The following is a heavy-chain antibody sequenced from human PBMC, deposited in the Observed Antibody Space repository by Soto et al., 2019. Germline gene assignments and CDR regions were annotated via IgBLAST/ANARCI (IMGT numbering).Heavy chain of an antibody. CDR2: INAGNGNT. CDR3: ARDEGSSGFNYYYYYGMDV. Sequence: VSVKVSCKASGYTFTSYAMHWVRQAPGQRLEWMGWINAGNGNTKYSQKFQGRVTITRDTSASTAYMELSSLRSEDTAVYYCARDEGSSGFNYYYYYGMDVWGQGTTVTVSS. V-gene: IGHV1-3*01. D-gene: IGHD6-19*01. J-gene: IGHJ6*02. CDR1: GYTFTSYA.